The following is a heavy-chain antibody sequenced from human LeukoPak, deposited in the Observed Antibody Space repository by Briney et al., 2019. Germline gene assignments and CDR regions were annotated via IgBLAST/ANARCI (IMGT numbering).Heavy chain of an antibody. CDR1: GFSISNYY. V-gene: IGHV3-7*01. CDR2: IKQGGSEK. J-gene: IGHJ3*02. CDR3: ASVYSPFAFDI. Sequence: GGSLRLSCAASGFSISNYYMFWARQAPGKGLEWVANIKQGGSEKYYVDSVKGRFTISRDNAKNSLYLQMNSLRAEDTAVYYCASVYSPFAFDIWGQGTMVTVSS. D-gene: IGHD1-26*01.